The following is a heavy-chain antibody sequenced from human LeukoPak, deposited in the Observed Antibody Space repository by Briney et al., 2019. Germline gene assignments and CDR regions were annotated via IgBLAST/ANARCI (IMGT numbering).Heavy chain of an antibody. CDR2: INPNSGGT. CDR3: ARPLTTSGWYFDL. D-gene: IGHD1-14*01. V-gene: IGHV1-2*02. Sequence: ASVKVSCKASGYTFTGFYIHWVRQAPGQGLEWMGWINPNSGGTNYAQKFQDRVTMTRDTSISTAYMELSSLRSDDTAIYYCARPLTTSGWYFDLWGPGTLVTVSS. J-gene: IGHJ2*01. CDR1: GYTFTGFY.